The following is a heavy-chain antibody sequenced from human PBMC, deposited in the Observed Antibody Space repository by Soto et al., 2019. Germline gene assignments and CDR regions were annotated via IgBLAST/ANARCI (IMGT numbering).Heavy chain of an antibody. V-gene: IGHV3-15*07. J-gene: IGHJ6*02. CDR1: GFTFSNAW. D-gene: IGHD2-8*01. CDR2: IKSKTDGGTT. Sequence: GGSLRLSCAASGFTFSNAWMNWVRQAPGKGLGWVGRIKSKTDGGTTDYAAPVKGRLTISRDDSKNRLYLQMNSLKTQDTAVYYCTTNMPDEMVYAIGWDYYYGMDVWGQGTTVTVSS. CDR3: TTNMPDEMVYAIGWDYYYGMDV.